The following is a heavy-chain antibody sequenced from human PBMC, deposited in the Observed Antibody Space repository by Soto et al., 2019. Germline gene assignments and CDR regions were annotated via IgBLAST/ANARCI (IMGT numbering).Heavy chain of an antibody. CDR2: IIPIFGTA. Sequence: QVQLVQSGAEVKKPGSSVKVSCKASGGTFSSYAISWVRQAPGQGLEWMGGIIPIFGTANYAQKFQGRVTITADESTSTAYMELSSLRSEDTAVYYCARAHCSGGSCYSEPYYYGMDVWGQGTTVTVSS. V-gene: IGHV1-69*12. J-gene: IGHJ6*02. D-gene: IGHD2-15*01. CDR1: GGTFSSYA. CDR3: ARAHCSGGSCYSEPYYYGMDV.